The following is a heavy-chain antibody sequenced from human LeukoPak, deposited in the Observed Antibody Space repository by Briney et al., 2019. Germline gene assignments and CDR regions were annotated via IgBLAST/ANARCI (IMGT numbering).Heavy chain of an antibody. Sequence: ASVKVSCKASGYTFTGYYMHWVRQAPGQGLEWMGWINPNSGGTNYAQKFQGRVTMTRDTSISTAYMELSRLRSDDTAVYYCARGLGYCSGGSCSWGQGILVTVSS. D-gene: IGHD2-15*01. CDR1: GYTFTGYY. J-gene: IGHJ4*02. CDR3: ARGLGYCSGGSCS. CDR2: INPNSGGT. V-gene: IGHV1-2*02.